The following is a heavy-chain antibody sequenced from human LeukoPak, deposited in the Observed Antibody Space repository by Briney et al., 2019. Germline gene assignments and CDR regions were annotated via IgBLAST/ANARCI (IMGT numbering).Heavy chain of an antibody. V-gene: IGHV3-43D*03. CDR1: GFTFDDYA. CDR2: ISWDGGST. D-gene: IGHD3-10*01. J-gene: IGHJ4*02. CDR3: AKGLGSGSQIDY. Sequence: PGGSLRLSCAASGFTFDDYAMHWVRQAPGKGLEWVSLISWDGGSTYYADSVKGRFTISRDNSKNSLYLQMNSLRAEDTALYYCAKGLGSGSQIDYWGQGTLVTVSS.